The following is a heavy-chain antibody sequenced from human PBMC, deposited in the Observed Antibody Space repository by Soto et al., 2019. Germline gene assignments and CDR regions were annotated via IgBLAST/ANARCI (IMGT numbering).Heavy chain of an antibody. CDR3: ARDHKFGDGYSDHCDGLDF. CDR2: ISRGGDTI. D-gene: IGHD4-17*01. CDR1: GFTFSNYY. V-gene: IGHV3-11*01. Sequence: GGSLRLSCAASGFTFSNYYISWIRQAPGKGLEWVSYISRGGDTIHHADSVKGRFTISRDNAKNSLYLQMNSLRAEDTAVYYCARDHKFGDGYSDHCDGLDFWGQGTTDTGSS. J-gene: IGHJ6*02.